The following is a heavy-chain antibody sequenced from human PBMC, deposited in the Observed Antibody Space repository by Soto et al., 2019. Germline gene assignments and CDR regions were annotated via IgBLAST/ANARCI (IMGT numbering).Heavy chain of an antibody. CDR2: IFSNDEK. D-gene: IGHD2-8*01. V-gene: IGHV2-26*01. CDR3: ARTPAYCTNGVCYKLGYWFDP. Sequence: ESGPTLVNPTETLTLTCTVSGFSLSNARMGVSWIRQPPGKALEWLAHIFSNDEKSYSTSLKSRLTISKDTSKSQVVLTMTNMDPVDTATYYCARTPAYCTNGVCYKLGYWFDPWGQGTLVTVSS. J-gene: IGHJ5*02. CDR1: GFSLSNARMG.